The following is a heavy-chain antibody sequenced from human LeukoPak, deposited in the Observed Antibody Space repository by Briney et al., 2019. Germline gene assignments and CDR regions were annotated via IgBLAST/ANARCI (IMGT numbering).Heavy chain of an antibody. CDR2: MNPNSGNT. CDR3: ARARRNYRAGHYYYYMDV. CDR1: GYTFTSYD. V-gene: IGHV1-8*03. Sequence: GASVKVSCKASGYTFTSYDINWVRQATGQRPEWMGWMNPNSGNTGYAQKFQGRVTITRNTSISTAYMELSSLRSEDTAVYYCARARRNYRAGHYYYYMDVWGKGTTVTVSS. J-gene: IGHJ6*03. D-gene: IGHD5-24*01.